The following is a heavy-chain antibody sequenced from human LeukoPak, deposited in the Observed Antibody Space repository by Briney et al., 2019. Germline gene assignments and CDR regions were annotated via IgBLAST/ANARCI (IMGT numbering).Heavy chain of an antibody. J-gene: IGHJ3*02. CDR3: AKDLYYGGKMSLGAFDI. CDR1: GFTFSSYA. V-gene: IGHV3-23*01. D-gene: IGHD4-23*01. CDR2: ISGSGGST. Sequence: GGSLRLSCAASGFTFSSYAMSWVRQAPGKGLEWVSAISGSGGSTYYADSVKGRFTISRDNSKDTLYLQMSSLRAEDTAVYYCAKDLYYGGKMSLGAFDIWGQGTMVTVSS.